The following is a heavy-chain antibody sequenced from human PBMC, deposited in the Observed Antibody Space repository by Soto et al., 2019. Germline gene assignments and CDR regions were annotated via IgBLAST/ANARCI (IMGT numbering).Heavy chain of an antibody. CDR1: GGSLSSYF. CDR2: VYYSGHT. CDR3: ARASQYYGSGPFDF. D-gene: IGHD3-10*01. J-gene: IGHJ4*02. Sequence: QVQLQESGPGLVKPSETLSLNCSVSGGSLSSYFWTWIRQIPGRGLEWIGHVYYSGHTKYNPSLANKGSLSVDTSNPQFFMTLTSVTAADTATYFCARASQYYGSGPFDFWGQGTLVTDSS. V-gene: IGHV4-59*01.